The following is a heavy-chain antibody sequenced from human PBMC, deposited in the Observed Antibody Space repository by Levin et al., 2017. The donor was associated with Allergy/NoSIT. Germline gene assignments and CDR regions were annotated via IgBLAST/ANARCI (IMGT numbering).Heavy chain of an antibody. D-gene: IGHD3-16*01. CDR3: ARARGGNWFDP. CDR2: INPNNGGT. V-gene: IGHV1-2*02. J-gene: IGHJ5*02. CDR1: GYTFTDYY. Sequence: ASVKVSCKASGYTFTDYYLSWVRQAPGQGLEWMGWINPNNGGTSYAQRFQGRVTMTRDTSISTGYMELSRLRSDDTAVYYCARARGGNWFDPWGLGTLVTVSS.